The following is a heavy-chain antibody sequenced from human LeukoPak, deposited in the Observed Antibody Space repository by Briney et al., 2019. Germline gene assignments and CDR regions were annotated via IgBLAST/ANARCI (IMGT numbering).Heavy chain of an antibody. Sequence: GASVKVSCKASGYTFTSYYMHWVRQAPGQGLEWMGIINPSGGSTSYAQKFQGRVTMTRDMSTSTVYMELSSLRSEDTAVYYCARDLRYDFWSGYLSWFDPWGQGTLVTVCS. CDR2: INPSGGST. D-gene: IGHD3-3*01. J-gene: IGHJ5*02. CDR3: ARDLRYDFWSGYLSWFDP. CDR1: GYTFTSYY. V-gene: IGHV1-46*01.